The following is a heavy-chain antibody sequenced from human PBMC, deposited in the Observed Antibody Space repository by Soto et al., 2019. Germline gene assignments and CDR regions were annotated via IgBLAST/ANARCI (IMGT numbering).Heavy chain of an antibody. Sequence: RPSCAAPGFTLRSYWVPWVRQAPGKGLVWVSRINSDGSSTYYADSVKGRFTISRDNAKNTLYLQMNSLRAEDTAVYYCAKDSNWANWFDPWGQGTLVTVSS. CDR3: AKDSNWANWFDP. D-gene: IGHD7-27*01. J-gene: IGHJ5*02. CDR2: INSDGSST. V-gene: IGHV3-74*01. CDR1: GFTLRSYW.